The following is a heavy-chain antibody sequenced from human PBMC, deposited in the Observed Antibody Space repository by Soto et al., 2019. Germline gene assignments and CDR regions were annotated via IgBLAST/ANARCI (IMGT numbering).Heavy chain of an antibody. CDR3: ARSRNCGGHCYSGFSDY. D-gene: IGHD2-21*02. J-gene: IGHJ4*02. Sequence: QVQLVESGGGVVQPGRSRRLSCAASGFTFSSYGMHWVRQAPGKGLEWVAVIWYDGSNKYYADSVKGRFTISRDNSKNTPYLQMNHQRTEDSAVYYCARSRNCGGHCYSGFSDYWGQGTLVTVSS. CDR2: IWYDGSNK. V-gene: IGHV3-33*01. CDR1: GFTFSSYG.